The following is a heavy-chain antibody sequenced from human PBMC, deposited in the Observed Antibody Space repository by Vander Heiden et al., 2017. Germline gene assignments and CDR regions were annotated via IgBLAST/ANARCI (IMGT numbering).Heavy chain of an antibody. Sequence: EVQLLESGGGLAQPGWSLRLSCAASGFPFSSYAINWVRQAPGKGLECVSGISGSGGSTYYADSVKGRFTISRDNSKNTVYLQMNSLRAEDTAVYYCVKDDGYSYGFDYWDQGTLVTVSP. CDR2: ISGSGGST. J-gene: IGHJ4*02. D-gene: IGHD5-18*01. CDR1: GFPFSSYA. CDR3: VKDDGYSYGFDY. V-gene: IGHV3-23*01.